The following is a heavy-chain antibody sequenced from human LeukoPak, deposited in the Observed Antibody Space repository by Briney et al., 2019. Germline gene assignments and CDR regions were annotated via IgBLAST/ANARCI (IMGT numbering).Heavy chain of an antibody. CDR1: GFTFSGYA. V-gene: IGHV3-23*01. CDR3: AKDLYYGLGSYYFYGMDV. CDR2: ISSSGGNT. D-gene: IGHD3-10*01. J-gene: IGHJ6*02. Sequence: PGGSLRLSCAASGFTFSGYAMSWVRQPPGKGLEYVPAISSSGGNTYYADSVKGRFTISRDNSKNTVYVQMNSLRAEDTAVYYCAKDLYYGLGSYYFYGMDVWGQGTTVTVSS.